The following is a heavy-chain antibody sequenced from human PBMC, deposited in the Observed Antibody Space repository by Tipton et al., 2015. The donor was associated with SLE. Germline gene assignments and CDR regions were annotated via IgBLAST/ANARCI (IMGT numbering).Heavy chain of an antibody. Sequence: SLRLSCEASGLTFSSYEMNWVRQAPGKGLEWISYINSVGSTIYYADSVKGRFTISRDNAKNSLYLQMNSLRAEDTALYYCAREAMTTIPYYFDSWGQGTLVTVSS. D-gene: IGHD5-24*01. CDR3: AREAMTTIPYYFDS. CDR2: INSVGSTI. J-gene: IGHJ4*02. CDR1: GLTFSSYE. V-gene: IGHV3-48*03.